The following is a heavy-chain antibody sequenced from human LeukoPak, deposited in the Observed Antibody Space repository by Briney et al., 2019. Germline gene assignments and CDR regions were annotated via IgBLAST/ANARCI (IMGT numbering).Heavy chain of an antibody. CDR1: GGSISSYY. CDR3: ARLVSYYYDSSGNYYSYHFYY. D-gene: IGHD3-22*01. V-gene: IGHV4-59*08. CDR2: IYYSGST. Sequence: SETLSLTCTVSGGSISSYYWSWIRQPPGKGLEWIGYIYYSGSTNYNPSLKSRVTISVDTSKNQFSLKLSSVTAADTAVYYCARLVSYYYDSSGNYYSYHFYYWGQGTLVTVSS. J-gene: IGHJ4*02.